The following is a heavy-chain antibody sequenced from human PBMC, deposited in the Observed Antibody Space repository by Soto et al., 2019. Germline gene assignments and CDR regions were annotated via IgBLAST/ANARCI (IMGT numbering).Heavy chain of an antibody. V-gene: IGHV3-7*01. CDR3: ARVKEYPGFVSYFDY. Sequence: GGSLRLSCAASGFTFSSYWMSWVRQAPGKGLEWVANIKQDGSEKYYVDSVKGRFTISRDNAKNSLYLQMNSLRAEDTAVYYCARVKEYPGFVSYFDYWGQGTLVTVSS. J-gene: IGHJ4*02. CDR1: GFTFSSYW. D-gene: IGHD2-21*01. CDR2: IKQDGSEK.